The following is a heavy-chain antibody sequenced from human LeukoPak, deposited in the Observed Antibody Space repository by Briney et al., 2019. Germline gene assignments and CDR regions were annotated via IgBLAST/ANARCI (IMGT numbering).Heavy chain of an antibody. D-gene: IGHD1-1*01. CDR3: ARVGADWNPFDY. CDR2: INPSGGST. CDR1: GYTFTSYY. V-gene: IGHV1-46*01. Sequence: ASVKVSCKASGYTFTSYYMHWVRQAPGQGLEWMGIINPSGGSTSYAQKFQGRVTMTRDMSTSTVYMELSSVTAADTAVYYCARVGADWNPFDYWGQGTLVTVSS. J-gene: IGHJ4*02.